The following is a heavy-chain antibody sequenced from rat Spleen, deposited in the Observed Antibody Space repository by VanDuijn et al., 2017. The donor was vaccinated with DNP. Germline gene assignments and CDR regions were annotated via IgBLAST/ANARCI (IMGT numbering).Heavy chain of an antibody. Sequence: EVQLQESGPGLVKPSQSLSLTCSVTDYSITNNYWGWIRKFPGNKMEWMGYISYSGGTSYNPSLKSRISITRDTSKNQFFLQLNSVTTEDTATYYCARRDYWGQGVMVTVSS. CDR3: ARRDY. CDR1: DYSITNNY. V-gene: IGHV3-1*01. J-gene: IGHJ2*01. CDR2: ISYSGGT.